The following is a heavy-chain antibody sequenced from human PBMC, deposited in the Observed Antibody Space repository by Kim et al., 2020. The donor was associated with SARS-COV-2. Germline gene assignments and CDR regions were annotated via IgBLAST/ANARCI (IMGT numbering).Heavy chain of an antibody. Sequence: SETLSLTCTVSGGSISSYYWSWIRQPPGKGLECIGYIYYSGSTNYNPSLKSRVTISVDTSKNQFSLKLSSVTAADTAVYYCARDRRYFDYWGQGTLVTVSS. CDR2: IYYSGST. CDR3: ARDRRYFDY. J-gene: IGHJ4*02. CDR1: GGSISSYY. V-gene: IGHV4-59*01. D-gene: IGHD6-6*01.